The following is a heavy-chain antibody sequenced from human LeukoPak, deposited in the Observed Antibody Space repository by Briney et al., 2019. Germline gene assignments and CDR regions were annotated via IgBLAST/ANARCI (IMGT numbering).Heavy chain of an antibody. V-gene: IGHV1-18*01. Sequence: ASVKVSCKASGYTFTSYGISWVRQAPGQGLEWMGWISAYNGNTNYAQKLQGRVTMTTDTSTSTAYMELRSLRSDDTAVYFCVRTPPNWGADYWGQGTLVTVSS. CDR3: VRTPPNWGADY. J-gene: IGHJ4*02. CDR1: GYTFTSYG. D-gene: IGHD7-27*01. CDR2: ISAYNGNT.